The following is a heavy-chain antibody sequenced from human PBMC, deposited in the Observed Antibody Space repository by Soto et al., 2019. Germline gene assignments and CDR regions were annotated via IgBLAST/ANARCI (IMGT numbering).Heavy chain of an antibody. CDR3: ARDRDWAFDY. CDR1: GFTFRDYS. Sequence: GGSLRLSCATSGFTFRDYSMNWVRQAPGKGLEWVSYFGGSIDYADSVKGRFTVSRDTAKNSLYLQMSGLRDEDTAIYYCARDRDWAFDYWGLGTLVTVSS. D-gene: IGHD3-9*01. V-gene: IGHV3-48*02. CDR2: FGGSI. J-gene: IGHJ4*02.